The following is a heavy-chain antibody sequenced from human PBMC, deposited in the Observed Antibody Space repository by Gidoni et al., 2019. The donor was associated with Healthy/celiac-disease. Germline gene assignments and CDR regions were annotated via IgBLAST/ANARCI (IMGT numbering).Heavy chain of an antibody. CDR2: VDPEDGET. CDR3: ATVADYGERGG. D-gene: IGHD4-17*01. V-gene: IGHV1-69-2*01. J-gene: IGHJ4*02. Sequence: LEWMGLVDPEDGETIYAEKFQGRVTITADTSTDTAYMELSSLRSEDTAVYYCATVADYGERGGWGQGPLVTVSS.